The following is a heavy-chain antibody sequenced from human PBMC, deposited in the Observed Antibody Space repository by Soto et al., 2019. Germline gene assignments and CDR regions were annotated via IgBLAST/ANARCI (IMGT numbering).Heavy chain of an antibody. Sequence: SQTLSLTCAISGDSVSSNSAAWNWIRQTPSRGLEWLGRTYYRSKWYNDYAVSVKSRITINPDTSKNQFSLQLNSVTPEDTAVYYCARDRGDYVWGSYRPQSHSYYYYGMDVWGQGTTVTAP. D-gene: IGHD3-16*02. V-gene: IGHV6-1*01. CDR3: ARDRGDYVWGSYRPQSHSYYYYGMDV. CDR1: GDSVSSNSAA. J-gene: IGHJ6*02. CDR2: TYYRSKWYN.